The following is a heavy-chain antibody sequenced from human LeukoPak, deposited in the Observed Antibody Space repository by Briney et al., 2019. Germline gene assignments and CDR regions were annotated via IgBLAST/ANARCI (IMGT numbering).Heavy chain of an antibody. Sequence: GGSLSLSCAASGFTFSSYAMHWVRQAPGRGLEYVSAISSNGGSTYYANSVKGRFTISRDDSKNTLYLQMGSLRAEDMALYYCARSRAVESLFHLDYWGLGTLVTVSS. D-gene: IGHD3-3*01. CDR1: GFTFSSYA. CDR3: ARSRAVESLFHLDY. V-gene: IGHV3-64*01. CDR2: ISSNGGST. J-gene: IGHJ4*02.